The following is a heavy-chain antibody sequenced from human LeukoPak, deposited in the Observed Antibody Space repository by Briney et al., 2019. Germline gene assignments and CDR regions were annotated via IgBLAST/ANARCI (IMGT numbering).Heavy chain of an antibody. CDR1: GFTFSSHA. CDR3: AKSLWFGEHDAYDI. CDR2: ISSSGLTT. Sequence: GGSLTLSCVVSGFTFSSHAMTWVRQPPGKGLEWVSVISSSGLTTHYADSVKGRCTTSRDTFKDTVYLQVNNLRADDTGLFFCAKSLWFGEHDAYDIWGQGTMVTVSS. J-gene: IGHJ3*02. D-gene: IGHD3-10*01. V-gene: IGHV3-23*01.